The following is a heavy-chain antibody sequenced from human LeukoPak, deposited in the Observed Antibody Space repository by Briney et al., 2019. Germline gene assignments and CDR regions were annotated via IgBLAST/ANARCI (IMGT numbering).Heavy chain of an antibody. D-gene: IGHD5-12*01. Sequence: PSQTLPLTCTVSGDSISSYYWGWIRQPPGKGLEWIGYIYYSGNNNYNPSLKSRVTISVDTSKNHFSLKLSSVTAADTAVYYCARALQATRYYFDYWGQGTLVTVSS. J-gene: IGHJ4*02. V-gene: IGHV4-59*01. CDR2: IYYSGNN. CDR1: GDSISSYY. CDR3: ARALQATRYYFDY.